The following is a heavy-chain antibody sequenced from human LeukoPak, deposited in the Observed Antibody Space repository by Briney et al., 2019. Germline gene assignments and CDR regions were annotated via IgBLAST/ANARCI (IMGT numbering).Heavy chain of an antibody. CDR1: GFTFSSYG. CDR3: ARDKATGSYYYYYGMDV. V-gene: IGHV3-30*02. Sequence: SGGSLRLSCAASGFTFSSYGMHWVRQAPGKGPEWVAFIRHDGSNKYYADSVKGRFTISRDNSKNTLYLQMNSLRAEDTAVYYCARDKATGSYYYYYGMDVWGQGTTVTVPS. J-gene: IGHJ6*02. CDR2: IRHDGSNK. D-gene: IGHD1-1*01.